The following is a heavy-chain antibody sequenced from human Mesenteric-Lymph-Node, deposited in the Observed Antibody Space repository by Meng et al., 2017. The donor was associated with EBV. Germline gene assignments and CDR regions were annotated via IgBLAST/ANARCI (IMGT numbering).Heavy chain of an antibody. CDR1: GYALTALS. J-gene: IGHJ4*02. V-gene: IGHV1-24*01. D-gene: IGHD1-14*01. Sequence: QVQLEQSGAVVEQPWASVKVACKVSGYALTALSMHWVRQAPGKGLEWMGGFDPEDGKTIYAQTFQGRVTMTADTSTDTAYMELSSLRSEDSAVYFCASRNLNLAGDVWGQGTLVTVAS. CDR3: ASRNLNLAGDV. CDR2: FDPEDGKT.